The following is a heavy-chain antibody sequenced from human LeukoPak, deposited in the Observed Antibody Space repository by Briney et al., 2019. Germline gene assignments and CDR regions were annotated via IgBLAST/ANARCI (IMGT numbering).Heavy chain of an antibody. J-gene: IGHJ4*02. V-gene: IGHV1-18*01. CDR1: CYTFTSYG. Sequence: ASVKVSCKASCYTFTSYGISWVRQAPGQGLEWMGWISAYNGNTNYAQKLQGRVTMTTDTSTSTAYMELRSLRSDDTAVYYCATTTFDYGLPLPLDYWGQGTLVTVSS. CDR3: ATTTFDYGLPLPLDY. CDR2: ISAYNGNT. D-gene: IGHD4-17*01.